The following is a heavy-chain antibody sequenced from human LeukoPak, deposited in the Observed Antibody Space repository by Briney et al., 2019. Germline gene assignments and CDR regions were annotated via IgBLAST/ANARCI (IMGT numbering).Heavy chain of an antibody. CDR3: AKSYYDSSGYRGDLEY. V-gene: IGHV3-20*04. D-gene: IGHD3-22*01. J-gene: IGHJ4*02. CDR2: INWNGGST. Sequence: GGSLRLSCAASGFTFDDYGMSWVRQAPGKGLEWVSGINWNGGSTGYADSVKGRFTISRDNAKNSLYLQMNSLRAEDTAVYYCAKSYYDSSGYRGDLEYWGQGTLVTVSS. CDR1: GFTFDDYG.